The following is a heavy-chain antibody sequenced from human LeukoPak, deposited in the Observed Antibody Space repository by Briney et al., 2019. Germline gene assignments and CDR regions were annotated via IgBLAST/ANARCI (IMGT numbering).Heavy chain of an antibody. V-gene: IGHV1-18*01. J-gene: IGHJ4*02. CDR1: GYTFTSYG. CDR3: ARDDYGDFIDY. CDR2: ISAYNGNT. D-gene: IGHD4-17*01. Sequence: ASVRVSYKASGYTFTSYGISWVRQAPGQRLEWMGWISAYNGNTNYAQKLQGRVTMTTDTSTSTAYMKLRSLRSDDTAVYYCARDDYGDFIDYWGQGTLVTVSS.